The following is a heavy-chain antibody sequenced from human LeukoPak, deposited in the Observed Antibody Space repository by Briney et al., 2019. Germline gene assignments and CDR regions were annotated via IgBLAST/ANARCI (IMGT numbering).Heavy chain of an antibody. CDR3: AKVNWGAPFYYYYGMDV. CDR1: GGSISSHY. D-gene: IGHD7-27*01. Sequence: PSETLSLTCTVSGGSISSHYWSWIRQPPGKGLEWIGYIYYSGSTNYNPSLKSRVTISVDTSKNQFSLKLSSVTAADTAVYYCAKVNWGAPFYYYYGMDVWGQGTTVTVSS. V-gene: IGHV4-59*11. CDR2: IYYSGST. J-gene: IGHJ6*02.